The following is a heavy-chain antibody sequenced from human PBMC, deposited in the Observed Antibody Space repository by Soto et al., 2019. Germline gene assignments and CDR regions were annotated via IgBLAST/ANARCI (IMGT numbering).Heavy chain of an antibody. CDR2: IIPIFGTA. Sequence: QVQLVQSGAEVKKPGSSVKVSCKASGGTFSSYAISWVRQAPGQGLEWMGGIIPIFGTANYAQKFQGRVTITADESTSTAYSELRRLRAEETAVYYCARDSALMATHFGDYGVPATGMDGWGQRGTVTVSS. CDR3: ARDSALMATHFGDYGVPATGMDG. CDR1: GGTFSSYA. D-gene: IGHD4-17*01. J-gene: IGHJ6*02. V-gene: IGHV1-69*12.